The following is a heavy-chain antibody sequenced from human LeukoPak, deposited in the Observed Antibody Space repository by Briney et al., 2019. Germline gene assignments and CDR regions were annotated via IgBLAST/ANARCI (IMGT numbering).Heavy chain of an antibody. CDR2: IIPIFGTA. V-gene: IGHV1-69*06. J-gene: IGHJ6*03. CDR3: ARVNAYANVWGSYRPSGYMDV. Sequence: SVKVSCKASGGTFSNYAINWVRQAPGQGLEWMGGIIPIFGTANYAQKFQGRVTITADKSTSTAYMELSILRSEDTDVYYCARVNAYANVWGSYRPSGYMDVWGKGTTVTVSS. D-gene: IGHD3-16*02. CDR1: GGTFSNYA.